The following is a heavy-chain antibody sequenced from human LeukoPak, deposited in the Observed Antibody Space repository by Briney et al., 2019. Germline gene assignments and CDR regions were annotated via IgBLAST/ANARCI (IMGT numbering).Heavy chain of an antibody. CDR1: GSTFSSYS. V-gene: IGHV3-21*01. CDR2: ISSSSSYI. D-gene: IGHD2-15*01. CDR3: ARGDIVVVVAQAWDYYYGMDV. Sequence: PGGSLRLSCAASGSTFSSYSMNWVRQAPGKGLEWVSSISSSSSYIYYADSVKGRFTISRDNAKNSLYLQMNSLRAEDTAVYYCARGDIVVVVAQAWDYYYGMDVWGQGTTVTVSS. J-gene: IGHJ6*02.